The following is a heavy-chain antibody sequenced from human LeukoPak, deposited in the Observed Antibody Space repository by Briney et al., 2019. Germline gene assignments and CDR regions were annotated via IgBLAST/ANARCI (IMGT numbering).Heavy chain of an antibody. D-gene: IGHD1-7*01. CDR1: GYTFTSYG. CDR2: ISAYNGNT. J-gene: IGHJ3*02. Sequence: ASVKVSCKASGYTFTSYGISWVRQAPGQGLEWMGWISAYNGNTNYAQKLQGRVTMTTDTSTSTAYMGLRSLRSDDTAVYYCARAGYNWNYLAFDIWGQGTMVTVSS. V-gene: IGHV1-18*01. CDR3: ARAGYNWNYLAFDI.